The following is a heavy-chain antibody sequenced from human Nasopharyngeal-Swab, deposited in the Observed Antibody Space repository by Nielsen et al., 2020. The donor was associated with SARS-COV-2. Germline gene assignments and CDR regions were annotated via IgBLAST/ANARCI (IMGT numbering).Heavy chain of an antibody. CDR2: LIWKGGRT. D-gene: IGHD2-21*02. Sequence: GGSLRLSCTSSGFAFDDYGMSWVRQAPGKGLEWVSGLIWKGGRTGYEDSVTGRFTISRDTAKNSLYLQMNSQRADDTALYYCARTLDPMVVTSYCDNWGQGTLVTVSS. J-gene: IGHJ4*02. CDR3: ARTLDPMVVTSYCDN. CDR1: GFAFDDYG. V-gene: IGHV3-20*04.